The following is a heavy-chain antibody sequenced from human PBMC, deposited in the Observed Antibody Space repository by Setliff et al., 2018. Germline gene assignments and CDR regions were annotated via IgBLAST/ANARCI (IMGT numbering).Heavy chain of an antibody. Sequence: SVKVSCKASGGIFNSFSITWVRQAPGQGLEWMGRIIPLFETTNYVEKFQGRVTITADKSTSTAYMELSRLTSEDTAVYYCALEYSNSSPTVYYYMDVWGKGTKVTSP. V-gene: IGHV1-69*06. CDR3: ALEYSNSSPTVYYYMDV. J-gene: IGHJ6*03. CDR1: GGIFNSFS. CDR2: IIPLFETT. D-gene: IGHD6-6*01.